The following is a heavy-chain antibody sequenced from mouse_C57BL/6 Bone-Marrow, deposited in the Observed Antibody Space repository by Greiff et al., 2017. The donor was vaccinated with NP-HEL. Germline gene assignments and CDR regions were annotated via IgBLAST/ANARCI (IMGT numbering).Heavy chain of an antibody. V-gene: IGHV1-72*01. D-gene: IGHD1-1*01. CDR2: IDPNSGGN. J-gene: IGHJ1*03. Sequence: QVQLQQPGADLVKPGASVKLSCKASGYTFTSYWMHWVKQRPGRGLEWIGRIDPNSGGNKFNEKFKTKATLTVDKPSSTAYMHLSSLTSEDSPVYYCARYYYGSRGWYFDVWGTGTTVTVSS. CDR1: GYTFTSYW. CDR3: ARYYYGSRGWYFDV.